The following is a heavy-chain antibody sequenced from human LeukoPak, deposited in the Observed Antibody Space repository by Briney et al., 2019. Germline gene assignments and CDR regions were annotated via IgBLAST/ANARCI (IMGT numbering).Heavy chain of an antibody. CDR2: INHSGST. CDR3: ARTPHY. J-gene: IGHJ4*02. V-gene: IGHV4-34*01. Sequence: SETLSLTCAVYGGSFSGYYWSWIRQPPGKGLEWIGEINHSGSTYYNPSLKSRVTISVDTSKNQFSLKLSSVTAADTAVYYCARTPHYWGQGTLVTVSS. CDR1: GGSFSGYY.